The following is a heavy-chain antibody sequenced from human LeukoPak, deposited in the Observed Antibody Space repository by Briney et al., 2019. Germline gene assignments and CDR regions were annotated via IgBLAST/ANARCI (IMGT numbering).Heavy chain of an antibody. V-gene: IGHV3-15*07. D-gene: IGHD3-16*01. CDR3: TTGIDDGGGY. CDR1: GFTLSSYW. Sequence: GGSLRLSCAASGFTLSSYWMNWARQAPGKGLEWVGRIKTRADGETTDYPAPVKGRFTISRDDSKDTVFLQLNSLRIDDTGVYYCTTGIDDGGGYWGQGTLVTVSS. CDR2: IKTRADGETT. J-gene: IGHJ4*02.